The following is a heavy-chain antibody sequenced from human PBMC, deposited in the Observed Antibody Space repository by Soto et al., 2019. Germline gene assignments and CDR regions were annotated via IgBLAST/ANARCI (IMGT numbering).Heavy chain of an antibody. J-gene: IGHJ4*02. CDR2: IYYSGST. CDR3: ARVRYYDFWSGPVGYYFDY. CDR1: GGSISSGDYY. D-gene: IGHD3-3*01. Sequence: SETLSLTCTVSGGSISSGDYYWSWIRQPPGKGLEWIGYIYYSGSTYYNPSLKSRVTISVDTSKNQFSLKLSSVTAADTAVYYCARVRYYDFWSGPVGYYFDYWGQGTLVTVSS. V-gene: IGHV4-30-4*01.